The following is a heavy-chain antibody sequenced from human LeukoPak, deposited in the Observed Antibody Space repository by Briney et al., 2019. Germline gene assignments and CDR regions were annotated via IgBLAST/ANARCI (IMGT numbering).Heavy chain of an antibody. CDR2: ISSNGGST. CDR1: GFTFSSYA. Sequence: GGSLRLSCAASGFTFSSYAMHWVRQAPGKGLEYVSAISSNGGSTYYANSVKGRFTISRDNSKNTLYLQMGSLRAEDMAVYYCARMATRPSYWYYYGMDVWGQGTTVTVSS. D-gene: IGHD5-24*01. CDR3: ARMATRPSYWYYYGMDV. J-gene: IGHJ6*02. V-gene: IGHV3-64*01.